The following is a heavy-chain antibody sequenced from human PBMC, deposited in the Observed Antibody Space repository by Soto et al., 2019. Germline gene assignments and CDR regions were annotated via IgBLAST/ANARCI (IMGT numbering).Heavy chain of an antibody. D-gene: IGHD2-2*01. CDR2: IKSKTDGGTT. CDR1: GFTFINAW. CDR3: GTGYCISTSCYYGMDV. J-gene: IGHJ6*02. Sequence: GGSLRLSCAASGFTFINAWMNWVRQAPGKGLEWVGRIKSKTDGGTTDYAAPVKGRFTISRDDSKNTLYLQMNSLKIEDTAVYYCGTGYCISTSCYYGMDVWGQGTTVTVSS. V-gene: IGHV3-15*07.